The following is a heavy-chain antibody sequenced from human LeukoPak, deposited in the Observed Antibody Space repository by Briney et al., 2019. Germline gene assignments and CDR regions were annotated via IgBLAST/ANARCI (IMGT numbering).Heavy chain of an antibody. V-gene: IGHV3-21*01. Sequence: PGGSLRLSCAASGFTFSSYSMNWVRQAPGKGLEWVSSISSSSSYIYYADSVKGRFTISRDNAKNSLYLQMNSLRAEGTAVYYCARMRLGELSYHPWGQGTLVTVSS. CDR1: GFTFSSYS. J-gene: IGHJ5*02. CDR2: ISSSSSYI. CDR3: ARMRLGELSYHP. D-gene: IGHD3-16*02.